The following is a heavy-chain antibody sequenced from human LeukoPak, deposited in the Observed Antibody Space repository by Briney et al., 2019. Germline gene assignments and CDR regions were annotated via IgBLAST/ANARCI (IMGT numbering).Heavy chain of an antibody. Sequence: PSQTLSLTCTVSGGSISSGGYYWSWIRQPPGKGLEWIGYIYHSGSTYYNPSLKSRVTISVDRSKNQFSLKLSSVTAADTAVYYCARGRGLRLPFRYYYYMDVWGKGTTVTVSS. J-gene: IGHJ6*03. CDR3: ARGRGLRLPFRYYYYMDV. CDR2: IYHSGST. V-gene: IGHV4-30-2*01. CDR1: GGSISSGGYY. D-gene: IGHD3-10*01.